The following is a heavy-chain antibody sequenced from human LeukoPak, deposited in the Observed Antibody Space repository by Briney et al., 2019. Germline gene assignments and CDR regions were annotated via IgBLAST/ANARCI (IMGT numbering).Heavy chain of an antibody. D-gene: IGHD3-22*01. Sequence: GESLKISCKGSGYSFSNYWIGWVRQMPGKGLEWMGIINPGDSDTRYRPSLQGQVTISVDKSITTAYLQWSSLKASDTAMYYCARLPNYYDTGGLAFDIWGQGTLVTASS. J-gene: IGHJ3*02. CDR1: GYSFSNYW. CDR3: ARLPNYYDTGGLAFDI. V-gene: IGHV5-51*01. CDR2: INPGDSDT.